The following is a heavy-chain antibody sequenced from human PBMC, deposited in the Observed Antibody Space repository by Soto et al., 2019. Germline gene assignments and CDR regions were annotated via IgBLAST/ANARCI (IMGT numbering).Heavy chain of an antibody. CDR2: IIPIFGTA. J-gene: IGHJ5*02. CDR3: ARYMYVVAKPISHFDP. Sequence: ASVKVSCKASGGTFSSYAISWVRQAPGQGLEWMGGIIPIFGTANYAQKFQGRVTITADESTSTAYMELSSLRSEDTAVYYCARYMYVVAKPISHFDPWGQGTLVTVSS. D-gene: IGHD2-15*01. V-gene: IGHV1-69*13. CDR1: GGTFSSYA.